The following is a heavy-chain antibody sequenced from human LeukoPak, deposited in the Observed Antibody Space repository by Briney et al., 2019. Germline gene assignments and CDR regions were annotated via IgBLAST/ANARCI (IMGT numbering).Heavy chain of an antibody. J-gene: IGHJ4*02. CDR1: GYTFTGYY. D-gene: IGHD5-18*01. Sequence: GASVKVSCKASGYTFTGYYMHWVRQAPGQGLEWMGWINPNSGGTNYAQKFQGRVTMTRDTSITTAYMELSRLRSDDTAVYYCARGVLTIQVWGGGLDYWGQGTLVTVSS. CDR2: INPNSGGT. V-gene: IGHV1-2*02. CDR3: ARGVLTIQVWGGGLDY.